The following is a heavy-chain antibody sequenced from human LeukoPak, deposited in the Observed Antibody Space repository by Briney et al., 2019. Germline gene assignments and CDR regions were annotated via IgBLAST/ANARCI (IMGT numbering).Heavy chain of an antibody. CDR2: ISSSGSTI. CDR3: ARDRTARRDAFDI. V-gene: IGHV3-11*01. D-gene: IGHD1-1*01. Sequence: PGGSLRLSCAASGFTFSDSYMNWIRQAPGKGLEWISYISSSGSTIYYADSVKGRFTISRDNAKNSLYLQMNSLRAEDTAVYYCARDRTARRDAFDIWGQGTMVTVSS. J-gene: IGHJ3*02. CDR1: GFTFSDSY.